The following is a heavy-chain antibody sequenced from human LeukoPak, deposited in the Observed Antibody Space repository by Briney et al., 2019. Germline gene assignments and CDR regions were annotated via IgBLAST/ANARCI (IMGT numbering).Heavy chain of an antibody. Sequence: GGSLRLSCAASGFSFMFWMSWVRQAPGKGPEWVATLSDDGGQKFYLDSVKGRFTISRDNAKNSVFLQMNSLRAEDSALYYWAKDTAPFVENNWFDHWGQGILVTVSS. CDR3: AKDTAPFVENNWFDH. D-gene: IGHD3-16*01. CDR2: LSDDGGQK. V-gene: IGHV3-7*04. CDR1: GFSFMFW. J-gene: IGHJ5*02.